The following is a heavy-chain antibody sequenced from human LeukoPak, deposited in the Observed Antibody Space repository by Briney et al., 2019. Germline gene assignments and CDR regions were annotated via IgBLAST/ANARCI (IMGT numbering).Heavy chain of an antibody. CDR1: GFSFSTYV. Sequence: GGSLRLSCAASGFSFSTYVMSWVRQAPGKGLEWVSGISGSAGTTYYADSVKGRFTISRDNSKNTLYLQMNSLRAEDTAVCYCAKDQTVGDGHIDFEYWGQGTLVTVSS. J-gene: IGHJ4*02. CDR2: ISGSAGTT. D-gene: IGHD5-24*01. CDR3: AKDQTVGDGHIDFEY. V-gene: IGHV3-23*01.